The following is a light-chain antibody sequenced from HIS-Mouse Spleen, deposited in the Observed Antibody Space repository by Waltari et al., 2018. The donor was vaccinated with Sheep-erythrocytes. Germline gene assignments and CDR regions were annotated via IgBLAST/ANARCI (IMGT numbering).Light chain of an antibody. CDR1: QDISNY. V-gene: IGKV1-33*01. J-gene: IGKJ4*01. CDR2: DAS. CDR3: QQYDNLLT. Sequence: DIQMTQSPSSLSASVGDRVTITCQASQDISNYLNWYQQKPGKAPKLLIYDASKFETGVPSRFSGSGSGTDFTFTISSLQPEDIATYYCQQYDNLLTFGGGTKVEIK.